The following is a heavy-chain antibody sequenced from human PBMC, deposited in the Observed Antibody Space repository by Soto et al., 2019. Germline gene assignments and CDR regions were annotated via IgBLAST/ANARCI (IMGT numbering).Heavy chain of an antibody. D-gene: IGHD5-18*01. Sequence: EVQLVESGGGLVKPGGSLRLSCAASGFTFSSYSMNWVRQAPGKGLEWVSSISSSSSYIYYADSVKGRFTISRDNAKNSLYLQMNSLRAEDTAVYYCARSKGFGYSYGYYYYYGMDVWGQGTTVTVSS. CDR3: ARSKGFGYSYGYYYYYGMDV. CDR2: ISSSSSYI. CDR1: GFTFSSYS. J-gene: IGHJ6*02. V-gene: IGHV3-21*01.